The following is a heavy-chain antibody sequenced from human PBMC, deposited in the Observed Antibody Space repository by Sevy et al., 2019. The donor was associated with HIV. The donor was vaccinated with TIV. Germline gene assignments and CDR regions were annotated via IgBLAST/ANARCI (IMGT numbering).Heavy chain of an antibody. Sequence: ASVKVSCKTSGYTFTSYFMHWVRLAPGLGPEWMGRINPNSGDTNCAQKFEDRVTMTRDTSISTAYMELSSLRADDTAVYYCARSGGYYNGAFDYWGQGTLVTVSS. CDR3: ARSGGYYNGAFDY. D-gene: IGHD3-10*01. V-gene: IGHV1-2*06. CDR2: INPNSGDT. J-gene: IGHJ4*02. CDR1: GYTFTSYF.